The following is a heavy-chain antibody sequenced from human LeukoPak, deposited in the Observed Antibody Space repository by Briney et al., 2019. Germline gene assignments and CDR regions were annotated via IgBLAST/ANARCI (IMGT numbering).Heavy chain of an antibody. J-gene: IGHJ4*02. Sequence: GGSLRLSCAASGFTFSSYWMHWVRQAPGKGLVWVSRINNDVSSTSYADSVKGRFTISRDNAKNTVYLQMNSLRAEDTAVYYCGGEAYDSGNYYTDYWGQGTLVTVSS. V-gene: IGHV3-74*01. CDR2: INNDVSST. CDR3: GGEAYDSGNYYTDY. D-gene: IGHD3-10*01. CDR1: GFTFSSYW.